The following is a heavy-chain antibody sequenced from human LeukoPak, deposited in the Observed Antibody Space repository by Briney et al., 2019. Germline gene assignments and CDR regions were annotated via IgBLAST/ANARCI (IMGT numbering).Heavy chain of an antibody. CDR2: INPNSGGT. V-gene: IGHV1-2*02. D-gene: IGHD1-26*01. Sequence: ASVKVSCKASGYTFTGYYMHWVRQAPGQGLEWMGWINPNSGGTNYAQKFQGRVTMTRDTSISTAYMELSRLRSDDTAVYYCARGYSGSYYGFDYYYYYMDVWGKGTTVTVSS. CDR1: GYTFTGYY. CDR3: ARGYSGSYYGFDYYYYYMDV. J-gene: IGHJ6*03.